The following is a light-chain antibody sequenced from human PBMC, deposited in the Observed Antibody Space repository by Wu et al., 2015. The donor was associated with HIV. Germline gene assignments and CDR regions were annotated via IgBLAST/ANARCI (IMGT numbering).Light chain of an antibody. Sequence: EIVMTQSPATLSVFPGERVTLSCRASQSVSSNLAWYQQKPGQAPRLLIYGASTRATGIPARFSGSGSGTEFTLTISSVQSEDFVVYYCQQYNNWPGTFGQGTKGGNET. V-gene: IGKV3-15*01. CDR3: QQYNNWPGT. CDR2: GAS. J-gene: IGKJ1*01. CDR1: QSVSSN.